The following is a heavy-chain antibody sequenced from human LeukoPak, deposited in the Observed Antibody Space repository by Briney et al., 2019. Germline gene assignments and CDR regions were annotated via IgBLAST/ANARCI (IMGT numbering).Heavy chain of an antibody. CDR1: GFTFDDYG. Sequence: GGSLRLSCAASGFTFDDYGMSWVRHAPGKGLEWVSGINWNGGSTGYADSVKGRFTISRDNAKNSLYLQMNSLRAEDTALYHCARHGSSWYSYDYWGQGTLVTVSS. V-gene: IGHV3-20*01. CDR3: ARHGSSWYSYDY. J-gene: IGHJ4*02. CDR2: INWNGGST. D-gene: IGHD6-13*01.